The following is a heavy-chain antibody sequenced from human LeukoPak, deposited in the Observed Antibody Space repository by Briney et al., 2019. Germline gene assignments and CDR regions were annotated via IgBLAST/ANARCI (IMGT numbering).Heavy chain of an antibody. Sequence: PSETLSLTCTVSGGSISSSSYYWGWIRQPPGKGLEWIGSIYYSGSTYYNPSLKSRVTISVDTSKNQFSLKLSSVTAADTAVYYCARGPNGHNYGSGSYYVPFDYWGQGALVTVSS. CDR2: IYYSGST. D-gene: IGHD3-10*01. J-gene: IGHJ4*02. CDR1: GGSISSSSYY. V-gene: IGHV4-39*07. CDR3: ARGPNGHNYGSGSYYVPFDY.